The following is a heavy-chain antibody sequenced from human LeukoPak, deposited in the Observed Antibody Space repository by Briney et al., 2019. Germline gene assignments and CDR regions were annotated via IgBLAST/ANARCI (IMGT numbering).Heavy chain of an antibody. V-gene: IGHV4-34*01. J-gene: IGHJ3*02. Sequence: PSETLSLACAVYGGSFSCYYWSWIRQPPGKRLEWIGEINHSGSTNYNPSLKSRVTISVDTSKNQFSLKLSSVTAADTAVYYCARGLLVLYGDYEDAFDIWGQGTMVTVSS. CDR3: ARGLLVLYGDYEDAFDI. CDR1: GGSFSCYY. CDR2: INHSGST. D-gene: IGHD4-17*01.